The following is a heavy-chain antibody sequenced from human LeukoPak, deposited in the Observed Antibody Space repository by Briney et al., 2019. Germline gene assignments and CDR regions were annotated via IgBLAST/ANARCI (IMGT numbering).Heavy chain of an antibody. CDR2: ISSSSSYI. D-gene: IGHD6-13*01. Sequence: TGGSLRLSCAASGFTFSSYSMNWVRQAPGKGLEWVSSISSSSSYIYYADSVKGRFTISRDNAKNSLYLQMNSLRAEDTAVYYCARVDRAVSSWHYDPTPYYMDVWGKGTTVTVSS. J-gene: IGHJ6*03. CDR1: GFTFSSYS. CDR3: ARVDRAVSSWHYDPTPYYMDV. V-gene: IGHV3-21*01.